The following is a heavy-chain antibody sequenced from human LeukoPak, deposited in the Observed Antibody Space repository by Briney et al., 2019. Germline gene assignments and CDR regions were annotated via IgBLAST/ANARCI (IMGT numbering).Heavy chain of an antibody. J-gene: IGHJ4*02. CDR2: IWYNGSNK. Sequence: GGSLRLSCAASGFTFSSYGMHWVRQAPGKGLEWVAVIWYNGSNKYYADSVKGRFTISRDNSKNTLYLQMNSLRAEDTAVYYCAKNMVRGVKGYFDSWGQGTLVTVSS. CDR1: GFTFSSYG. D-gene: IGHD3-10*01. CDR3: AKNMVRGVKGYFDS. V-gene: IGHV3-33*06.